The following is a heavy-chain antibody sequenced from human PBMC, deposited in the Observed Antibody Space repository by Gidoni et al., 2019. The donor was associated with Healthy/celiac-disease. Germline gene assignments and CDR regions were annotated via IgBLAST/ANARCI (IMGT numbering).Heavy chain of an antibody. J-gene: IGHJ6*02. CDR3: ARDDFTVTKGGYYYYGMDV. V-gene: IGHV4-31*03. CDR2: IYYSGST. CDR1: GVSISSGGYY. D-gene: IGHD4-17*01. Sequence: QVQLQESGPGLVKLSPTLSLTCTVSGVSISSGGYYWSWIRQHPGKGLEWIGYIYYSGSTYYNPSLKSRVTISVDTSKNQFSLKLSSVTAADTAVYYCARDDFTVTKGGYYYYGMDVWGQGITVTVSS.